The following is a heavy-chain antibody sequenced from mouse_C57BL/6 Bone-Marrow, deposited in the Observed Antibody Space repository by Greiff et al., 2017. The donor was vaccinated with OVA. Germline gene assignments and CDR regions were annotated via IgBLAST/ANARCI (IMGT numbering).Heavy chain of an antibody. CDR2: ISSGGSYT. D-gene: IGHD2-4*01. CDR1: GFTFSSYG. J-gene: IGHJ3*01. Sequence: EVKLMESGGDLVKPGGSLKLSCAASGFTFSSYGMSWVRQTPDKRLEWVATISSGGSYTYYPDSVKGRFTISRDNAKNTLYLQMSSLKSEDTAMYYCARPGDYDFAYWGQGTLVTVSA. V-gene: IGHV5-6*01. CDR3: ARPGDYDFAY.